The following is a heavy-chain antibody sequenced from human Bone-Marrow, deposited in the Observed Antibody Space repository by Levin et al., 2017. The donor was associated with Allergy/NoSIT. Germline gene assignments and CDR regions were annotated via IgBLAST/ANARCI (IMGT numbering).Heavy chain of an antibody. CDR3: ARHPSTWFPYYFDL. J-gene: IGHJ4*02. CDR2: IYHSGST. CDR1: GDSIGTNSFS. Sequence: SETLSLNCTVSGDSIGTNSFSWAWVRQPPGKGLEWIATIYHSGSTYYNPSLRSRLTTSIDTSQKQISLELTSVTAADTAVYYCARHPSTWFPYYFDLWGQGTLVAVSS. V-gene: IGHV4-39*01. D-gene: IGHD6-13*01.